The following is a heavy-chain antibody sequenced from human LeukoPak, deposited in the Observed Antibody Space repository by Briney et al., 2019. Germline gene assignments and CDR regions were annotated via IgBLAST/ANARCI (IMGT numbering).Heavy chain of an antibody. CDR2: IYTSGST. V-gene: IGHV4-4*07. J-gene: IGHJ5*02. CDR1: GGSISSYY. Sequence: PSETLSLTCTVSGGSISSYYWSWIRQPAGKGLEWIGRIYTSGSTNYNPSLKSRVTMSVDTSKNQFSLKLSSVTAADTAVYYCAREYDFWSGYDKGGWFDPWGQGTLVTVSS. CDR3: AREYDFWSGYDKGGWFDP. D-gene: IGHD3-3*01.